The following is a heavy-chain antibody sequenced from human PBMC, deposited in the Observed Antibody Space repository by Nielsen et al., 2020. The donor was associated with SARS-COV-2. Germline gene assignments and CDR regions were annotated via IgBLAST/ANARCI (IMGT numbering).Heavy chain of an antibody. CDR2: IIPILGIA. D-gene: IGHD2-21*02. V-gene: IGHV1-69*04. Sequence: SVKVSCKASGGTFSSYAISWVRQAPGQGLEWMGRIIPILGIANYVQKFQGRVTITADKSTSTAYMELSSLRSEDTAVYYCARGPVVVTAILDLWGRGTLVTVSS. CDR3: ARGPVVVTAILDL. J-gene: IGHJ2*01. CDR1: GGTFSSYA.